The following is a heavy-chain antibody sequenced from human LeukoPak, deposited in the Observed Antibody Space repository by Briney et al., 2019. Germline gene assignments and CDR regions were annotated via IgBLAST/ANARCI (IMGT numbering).Heavy chain of an antibody. CDR3: ARTPGYDSSGYYYYYYYMDV. CDR2: IYYSGST. Sequence: SETLSLTCTVSGGSISSHHRSWIRQPPGKGLEWIGYIYYSGSTNYNPSLKSRVTISVDTSKNQFSLKLSSVTAADTAVYYCARTPGYDSSGYYYYYYYMDVWGKGTTVTVSS. CDR1: GGSISSHH. D-gene: IGHD3-22*01. J-gene: IGHJ6*03. V-gene: IGHV4-59*11.